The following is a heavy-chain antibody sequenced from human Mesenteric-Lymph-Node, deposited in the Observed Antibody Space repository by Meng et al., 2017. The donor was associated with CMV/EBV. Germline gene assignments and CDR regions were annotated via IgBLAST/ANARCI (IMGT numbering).Heavy chain of an antibody. CDR3: ARSRSSSWYAMD. V-gene: IGHV4-34*01. CDR2: INRSGST. D-gene: IGHD6-13*01. CDR1: GGSFSGYY. J-gene: IGHJ4*02. Sequence: TCAVYGGSFSGYYWSWIRQPPGKGLEWIGEINRSGSTNYNPSLKSRVTISVDTSKNQFSLKLSSVTAADTAVYYCARSRSSSWYAMDWGQGTLVTVSS.